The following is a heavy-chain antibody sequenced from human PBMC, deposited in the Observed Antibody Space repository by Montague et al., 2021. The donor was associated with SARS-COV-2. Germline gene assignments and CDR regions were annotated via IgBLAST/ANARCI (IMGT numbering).Heavy chain of an antibody. J-gene: IGHJ4*02. D-gene: IGHD6-19*01. Sequence: SETLSLTCSVSGGPIISSSHYWAWIRQPPGRGLEWIGNIYFSGSTYSNPSLRSRLTLSLDTSKTQFSLELRAVTASDTALYYCARAYRAGPGWDFFDSWGQGLMVAVSS. CDR3: ARAYRAGPGWDFFDS. CDR1: GGPIISSSHY. CDR2: IYFSGST. V-gene: IGHV4-39*07.